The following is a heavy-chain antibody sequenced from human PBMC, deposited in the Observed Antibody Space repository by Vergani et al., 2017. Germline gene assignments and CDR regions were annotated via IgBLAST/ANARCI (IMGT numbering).Heavy chain of an antibody. V-gene: IGHV5-51*01. Sequence: EVQLVQSGAEVKKPGESLKISCKGSGYSFTSYWIGWVRQMPGKGLEWMGIIYPGDSDTRYSQSFQGQVTISADNSISTAYLQWSSLKASDTAMYYCARHKGSSCSLYYYMDVWGKGTTVTVSS. CDR2: IYPGDSDT. D-gene: IGHD6-13*01. J-gene: IGHJ6*03. CDR3: ARHKGSSCSLYYYMDV. CDR1: GYSFTSYW.